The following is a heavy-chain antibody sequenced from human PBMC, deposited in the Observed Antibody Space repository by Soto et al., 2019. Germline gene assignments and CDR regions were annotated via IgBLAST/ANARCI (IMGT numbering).Heavy chain of an antibody. Sequence: QVQLQESGPGLVKPSQTLSLTCTVSGGSISSGGYYWSWIRQHPGKGLEWIGYIYYSGSTYYNPSLTRRGTISVDTAKNQFSLKLSSVTAADTAVYYCARVKGYCSGGSCYSRNWFDPWGQGTLVTVSS. CDR2: IYYSGST. V-gene: IGHV4-31*03. D-gene: IGHD2-15*01. J-gene: IGHJ5*02. CDR3: ARVKGYCSGGSCYSRNWFDP. CDR1: GGSISSGGYY.